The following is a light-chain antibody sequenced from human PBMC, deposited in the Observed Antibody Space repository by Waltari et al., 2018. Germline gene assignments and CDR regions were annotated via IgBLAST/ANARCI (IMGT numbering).Light chain of an antibody. CDR3: QQYNSYWT. V-gene: IGKV1-5*03. CDR1: LSIGPW. J-gene: IGKJ1*01. CDR2: RAS. Sequence: DTQMTQSTSTLSASVGDTVTITCRASLSIGPWLAWYQQKPGKAPKLLIYRASILQGGVPSRFSGSGSVTDFTLTISGLQPDDFATYYCQQYNSYWTFGQGTKVE.